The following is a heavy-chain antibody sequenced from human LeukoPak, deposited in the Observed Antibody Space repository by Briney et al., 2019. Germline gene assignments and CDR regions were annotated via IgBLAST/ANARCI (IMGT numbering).Heavy chain of an antibody. CDR2: IYHSGST. CDR3: ASGVNFDY. Sequence: GSLRLSCAGSGFPFSSYPISWVRQPPGKGLEWIGSIYHSGSTYYNPSLKSRVTISVDTSKNQSSLKLSSVTAADTAVYYCASGVNFDYWGQGTLVTVSS. CDR1: GFPFSSYPI. D-gene: IGHD3-16*01. J-gene: IGHJ4*02. V-gene: IGHV4-38-2*01.